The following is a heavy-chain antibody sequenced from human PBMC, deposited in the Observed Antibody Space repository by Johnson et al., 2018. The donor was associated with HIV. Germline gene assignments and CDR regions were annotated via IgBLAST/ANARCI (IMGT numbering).Heavy chain of an antibody. V-gene: IGHV3-30-3*01. Sequence: QVQLVESGGVVQPGRSLRLSCVASGFTLSNNAMHWVRQAPGKGLEWVAVLSYDGSNKFYADSVKGRFTISRDNSKNTLYLQMNSLRTEDTAMYYCARERGYFGNPAFDIWGQGTMVTVSS. J-gene: IGHJ3*02. CDR3: ARERGYFGNPAFDI. CDR2: LSYDGSNK. D-gene: IGHD4-23*01. CDR1: GFTLSNNA.